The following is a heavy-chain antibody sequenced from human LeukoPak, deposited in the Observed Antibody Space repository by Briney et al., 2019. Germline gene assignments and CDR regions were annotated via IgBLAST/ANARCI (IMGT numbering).Heavy chain of an antibody. CDR1: GGTFGSYA. J-gene: IGHJ4*02. V-gene: IGHV1-69*13. CDR2: IIPIFGTA. Sequence: GASVKVSCRASGGTFGSYAISWVRQAPGQGLEWMGGIIPIFGTANYAQKLQGRVTITADESTSTAYMELSSLRSEDTAVYYCAREDTAMAMGRWGQGTLVTVSS. D-gene: IGHD5-18*01. CDR3: AREDTAMAMGR.